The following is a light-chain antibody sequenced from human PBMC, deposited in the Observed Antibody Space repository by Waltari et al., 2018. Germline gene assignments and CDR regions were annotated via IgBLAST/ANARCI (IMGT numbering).Light chain of an antibody. V-gene: IGKV2-28*01. Sequence: DIVMTQSPLSLSVTPGEPASISCRSSQSLLHSNGYNYLDWYLQKPGQSPPLLIYLGSTRASGVPGRFSGSGSGTDFTLEISRVEAEDVGLYYCMQALQTPYAFGQGTKLEIK. CDR2: LGS. CDR3: MQALQTPYA. CDR1: QSLLHSNGYNY. J-gene: IGKJ2*01.